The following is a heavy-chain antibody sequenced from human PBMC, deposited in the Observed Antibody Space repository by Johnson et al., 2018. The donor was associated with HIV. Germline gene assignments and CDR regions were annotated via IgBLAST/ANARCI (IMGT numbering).Heavy chain of an antibody. Sequence: QVQLVESGGGVVQPGRSLRLSCAASGFTFSNYGMHWVRQAPGKGLEWVAVITFEGSDKYYADSVKGRVTISRDDSKNTLYLRLNSLRPEDSAVYYCAKNGGVGGGSSNGAFDIWGQGTMVTVSS. V-gene: IGHV3-30*18. CDR1: GFTFSNYG. CDR3: AKNGGVGGGSSNGAFDI. J-gene: IGHJ3*02. D-gene: IGHD2-15*01. CDR2: ITFEGSDK.